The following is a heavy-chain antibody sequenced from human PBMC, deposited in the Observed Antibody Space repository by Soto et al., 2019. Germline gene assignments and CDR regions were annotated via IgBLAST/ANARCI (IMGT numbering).Heavy chain of an antibody. D-gene: IGHD2-15*01. CDR1: GYTFTSCG. CDR2: ISAYNGNT. Sequence: GASVKVSCKASGYTFTSCGISWVRQAPGQGLEWMGWISAYNGNTNYAQNFQGRVTMTTDTSTSTAYMELRSLRSDDTAVYYCVILSGCDGGSCYIPDYWGQGTLVTVSS. CDR3: VILSGCDGGSCYIPDY. V-gene: IGHV1-18*01. J-gene: IGHJ4*02.